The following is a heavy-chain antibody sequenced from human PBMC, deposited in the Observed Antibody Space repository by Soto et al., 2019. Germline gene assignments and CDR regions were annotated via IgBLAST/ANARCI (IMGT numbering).Heavy chain of an antibody. CDR3: VTYDYIWGSHRYRWAS. CDR2: IKREADGGTR. V-gene: IGHV3-15*01. D-gene: IGHD3-16*02. Sequence: PGGALRLSCEASGFPFSYSWMSWVLQAPGKXLEWVARIKREADGGTREYDAHVEGRFNISRDDSRSTLSLQMKRMKTEDTAVYFCVTYDYIWGSHRYRWASWGLGTLVTVSS. J-gene: IGHJ5*02. CDR1: GFPFSYSW.